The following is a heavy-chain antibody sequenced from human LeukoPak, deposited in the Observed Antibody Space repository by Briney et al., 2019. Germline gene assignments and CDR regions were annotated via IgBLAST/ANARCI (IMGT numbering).Heavy chain of an antibody. CDR2: ISAYNGNT. J-gene: IGHJ4*02. D-gene: IGHD3-22*01. CDR1: GYTFTSYG. CDR3: AIGRELSTYYYDSSGYYPFDY. V-gene: IGHV1-18*01. Sequence: ASVKVSCKASGYTFTSYGISWVRQAPGQGLEWMGWISAYNGNTNYAQKLQGRVTMTTDTSTSTAYMELRSLRSDDTAVYYCAIGRELSTYYYDSSGYYPFDYWGQGTLVTVSS.